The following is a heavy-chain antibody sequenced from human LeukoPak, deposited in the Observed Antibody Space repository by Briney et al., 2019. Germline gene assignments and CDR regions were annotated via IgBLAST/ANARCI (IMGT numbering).Heavy chain of an antibody. CDR3: AKDLTAGIAAAGNFFYYYYMDV. CDR1: GFTFSSYA. Sequence: GGSLRLSCAASGFTFSSYAMSWVRQAPGKGLEWVSAISGSDGSTYYADSVKGRFTISRDNSKNTLYLQMNSLRAEDTAVYYCAKDLTAGIAAAGNFFYYYYMDVWGKGTTVTVSS. J-gene: IGHJ6*03. CDR2: ISGSDGST. V-gene: IGHV3-23*01. D-gene: IGHD6-13*01.